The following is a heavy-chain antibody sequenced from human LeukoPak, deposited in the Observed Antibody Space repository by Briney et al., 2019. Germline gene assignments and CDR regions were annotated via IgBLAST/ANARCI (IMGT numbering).Heavy chain of an antibody. D-gene: IGHD3-22*01. CDR1: GITLSNYG. Sequence: GGSLRLSCAVSGITLSNYGMSWVRQAPGKGLEWVAGISDSGGRTNYADSVKGRFTISRDNTKNTLYLQMNSLRAEDAAVYFCAKRGVVIRVILVGFHKEAYYFDSWGQGALVTVSS. CDR3: AKRGVVIRVILVGFHKEAYYFDS. J-gene: IGHJ4*02. CDR2: ISDSGGRT. V-gene: IGHV3-23*01.